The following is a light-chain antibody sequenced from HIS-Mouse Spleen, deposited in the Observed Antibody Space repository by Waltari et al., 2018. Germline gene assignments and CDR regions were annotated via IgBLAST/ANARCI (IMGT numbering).Light chain of an antibody. V-gene: IGLV2-14*03. Sequence: QSALTQPASVSGSPGQSITISCTGTSSDVGGYNYVSWYQQHPGTAPKRMISDVRNRPSGVANRFSGSKSGHPASLTISGLQAEDEADYYCSSYTSSSTYVVFGGGTKLTVL. CDR1: SSDVGGYNY. CDR2: DVR. CDR3: SSYTSSSTYVV. J-gene: IGLJ2*01.